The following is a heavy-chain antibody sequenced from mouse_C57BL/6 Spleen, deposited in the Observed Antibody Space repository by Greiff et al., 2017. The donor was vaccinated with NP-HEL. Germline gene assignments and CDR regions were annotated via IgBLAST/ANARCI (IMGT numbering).Heavy chain of an antibody. D-gene: IGHD1-1*01. CDR1: GYTFTSYW. V-gene: IGHV1-55*01. Sequence: QVQLQQPGAELVKPGASVKMSCKASGYTFTSYWITWVKQRPGQGLEWIGDIYPGSGSTNYNEKFKSKATLTVDTSSRTAYMALSSLTSEDAAVYYCAREEGTTDPWGKGTTLTVSS. CDR2: IYPGSGST. J-gene: IGHJ2*01. CDR3: AREEGTTDP.